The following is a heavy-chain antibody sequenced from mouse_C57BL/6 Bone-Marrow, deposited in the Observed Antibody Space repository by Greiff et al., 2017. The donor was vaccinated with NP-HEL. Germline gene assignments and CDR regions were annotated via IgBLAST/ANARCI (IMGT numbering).Heavy chain of an antibody. CDR2: IHPNSGST. J-gene: IGHJ3*01. D-gene: IGHD1-1*01. V-gene: IGHV1-64*01. CDR1: GYTFTSYW. Sequence: QVQLQQPGAELVKPGASVKLSCKASGYTFTSYWMHWVKQRPGQGLEWIGMIHPNSGSTNYNEKFKSKATLTVDKSSSTAYMQLSSLTSEDSAVYYCARGYYGSSPGFAYWGQGTLVTVSA. CDR3: ARGYYGSSPGFAY.